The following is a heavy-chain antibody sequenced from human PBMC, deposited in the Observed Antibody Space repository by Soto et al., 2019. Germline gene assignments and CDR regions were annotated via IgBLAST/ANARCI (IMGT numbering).Heavy chain of an antibody. V-gene: IGHV2-5*02. CDR1: GFALDASAVG. CDR2: IYWDDDK. D-gene: IGHD3-16*01. CDR3: AHSGLSKRKYVAEAFDF. Sequence: QITLRESGPTLVKPTQTLTLTCTFSGFALDASAVGVGWIRQPPGKALEWLALIYWDDDKRYNPSLKIRLTLTKDTAKNQVVLTMTNMDPRDTATYYCAHSGLSKRKYVAEAFDFLSQGTRVNGSS. J-gene: IGHJ3*01.